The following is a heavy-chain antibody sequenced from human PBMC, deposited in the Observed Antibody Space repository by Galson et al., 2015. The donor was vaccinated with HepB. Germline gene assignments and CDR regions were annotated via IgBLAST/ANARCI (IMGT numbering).Heavy chain of an antibody. D-gene: IGHD3-3*01. Sequence: SLRLSCAASGFTFSSYSMNWVRQAPGKGLEWVSSISSSSSYIYYADSVKGRFTISRDNAKNSLYLQMNSLRAEDTAVYYCARDSPPLNDFWSAYSGYYFDYWGQGTLVTVSS. CDR2: ISSSSSYI. CDR1: GFTFSSYS. J-gene: IGHJ4*02. CDR3: ARDSPPLNDFWSAYSGYYFDY. V-gene: IGHV3-21*01.